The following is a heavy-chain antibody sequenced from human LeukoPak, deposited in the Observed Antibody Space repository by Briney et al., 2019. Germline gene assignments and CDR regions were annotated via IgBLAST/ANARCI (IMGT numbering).Heavy chain of an antibody. CDR1: RGFISGFY. Sequence: SETLSLTCTVSRGFISGFYWTWLRQPPGKGLEWIGYISDSGSTSYNPSLKSRVTISVDTSKNQFSLKLSSVTAADTAVYYCARVDSADYDAFDIWGQGTMVTVSS. D-gene: IGHD3-16*01. CDR2: ISDSGST. V-gene: IGHV4-59*01. CDR3: ARVDSADYDAFDI. J-gene: IGHJ3*02.